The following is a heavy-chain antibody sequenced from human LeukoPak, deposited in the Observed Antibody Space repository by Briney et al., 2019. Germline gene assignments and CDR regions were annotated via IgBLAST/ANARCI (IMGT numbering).Heavy chain of an antibody. CDR1: GGSFSGYY. CDR2: INHSGST. D-gene: IGHD2-15*01. J-gene: IGHJ4*02. V-gene: IGHV4-34*01. CDR3: ARLLAGEGGYVDY. Sequence: PSETLSLTCAVYGGSFSGYYWSWIRQPPGKGLEWIGEINHSGSTNYNPSLKSRVTISVDTSKNQFSLKLSSVIAADTAVYYCARLLAGEGGYVDYWGQGTLVTVSS.